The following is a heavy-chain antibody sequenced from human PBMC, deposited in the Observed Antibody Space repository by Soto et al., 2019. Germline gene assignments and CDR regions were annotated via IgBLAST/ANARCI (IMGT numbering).Heavy chain of an antibody. Sequence: QLQLQESGSGLVKPSQTLSLTCAVSGGSISSGGYSWSWIRQPPGKGLERIGYIYHSGSTYYNPTLKRRCTISVDRSKNKFSRKVSLVTAAATAVYYCARAGGLGAVAADYWGQGTLVTVSS. J-gene: IGHJ4*02. CDR1: GGSISSGGYS. V-gene: IGHV4-30-2*01. CDR3: ARAGGLGAVAADY. CDR2: IYHSGST. D-gene: IGHD6-19*01.